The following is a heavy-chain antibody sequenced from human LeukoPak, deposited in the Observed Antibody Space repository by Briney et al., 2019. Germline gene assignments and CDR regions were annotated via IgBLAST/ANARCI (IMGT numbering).Heavy chain of an antibody. J-gene: IGHJ4*02. Sequence: SETLSLTCTVSGGSISSGGYYWSWIRQHPGKGLEWIGYIYYSGSTYYNPSLKSRVTISVDTSKNQFSLKLSSVTAADAAVYYCARVSRWAEAIDYWGQGTLVTVSS. V-gene: IGHV4-31*03. CDR3: ARVSRWAEAIDY. D-gene: IGHD1-26*01. CDR2: IYYSGST. CDR1: GGSISSGGYY.